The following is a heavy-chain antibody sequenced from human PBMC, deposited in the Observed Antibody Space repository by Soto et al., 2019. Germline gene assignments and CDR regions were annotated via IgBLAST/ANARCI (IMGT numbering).Heavy chain of an antibody. CDR2: IIPIFGTA. CDR1: GGTFSSYA. J-gene: IGHJ5*02. Sequence: QVQLVQSGAEVKKPGSSVKVSCKASGGTFSSYAISWVRQAPGQGLEWMGGIIPIFGTANYAQKFQGRVTITADKSTSTDYMEVSSLRSEDTAVYYCARVRCSSTSCPRGWFAPWGQGTLVTVS. V-gene: IGHV1-69*06. CDR3: ARVRCSSTSCPRGWFAP. D-gene: IGHD2-2*01.